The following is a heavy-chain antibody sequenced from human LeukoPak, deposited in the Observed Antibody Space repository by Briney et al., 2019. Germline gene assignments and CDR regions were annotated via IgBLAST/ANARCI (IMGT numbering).Heavy chain of an antibody. CDR1: GGFFSGYY. CDR3: ARGGSYYDILTGYYPPKNWFDP. Sequence: SETLSLTCAVYGGFFSGYYWRWIRQPPAKGLAWIGEINHSGSTNYNPSLNSRLTISVDASKNQFSLKLSSVTAADTAVYYCARGGSYYDILTGYYPPKNWFDPWGQGTLVTVSS. CDR2: INHSGST. V-gene: IGHV4-34*01. J-gene: IGHJ5*02. D-gene: IGHD3-9*01.